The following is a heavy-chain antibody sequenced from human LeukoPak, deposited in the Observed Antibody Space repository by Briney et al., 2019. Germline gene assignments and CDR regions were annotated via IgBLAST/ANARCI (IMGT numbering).Heavy chain of an antibody. Sequence: GGSPRLSCAASGFTFSSYSMNWVRQAPGKGLEWVSYISGRSSNTYYADSVRGRFTISRDNAKNSLYLQMNSLRDEDTAVYYCARVLLQSSYYFDNWGQGTLVAVSS. J-gene: IGHJ4*02. CDR2: ISGRSSNT. D-gene: IGHD4-11*01. CDR1: GFTFSSYS. V-gene: IGHV3-48*02. CDR3: ARVLLQSSYYFDN.